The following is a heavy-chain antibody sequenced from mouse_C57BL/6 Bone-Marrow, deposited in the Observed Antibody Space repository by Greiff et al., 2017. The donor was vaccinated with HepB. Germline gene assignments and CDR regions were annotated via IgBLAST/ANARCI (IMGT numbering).Heavy chain of an antibody. D-gene: IGHD2-3*01. J-gene: IGHJ3*01. CDR1: GYSITSGYY. V-gene: IGHV3-6*01. CDR2: ISYDGSN. Sequence: DVQLQESGPGLVKPSQSLSLTCSVTGYSITSGYYWNWIRQFPGNKLEWMGYISYDGSNNYNPSLKNRISITRDTSKNQFFLKLNSVTTEYTATYYCAPYEVYYVFAYWGQGTLVTVSA. CDR3: APYEVYYVFAY.